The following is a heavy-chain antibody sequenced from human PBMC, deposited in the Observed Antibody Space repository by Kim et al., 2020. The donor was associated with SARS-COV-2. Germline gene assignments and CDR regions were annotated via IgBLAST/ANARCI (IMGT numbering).Heavy chain of an antibody. J-gene: IGHJ5*02. CDR2: ISGDGGST. V-gene: IGHV3-43*02. Sequence: GGSLRLSCAASGFTFDDYAMHWVRQAPGKGLEWVSLISGDGGSTYYADSVKGRFTISRDNSKNSLYLQMNSLRTEDTALYYCAKVDYDSGDQGTNGFDPWGQGTLVTVSS. CDR3: AKVDYDSGDQGTNGFDP. CDR1: GFTFDDYA. D-gene: IGHD3-22*01.